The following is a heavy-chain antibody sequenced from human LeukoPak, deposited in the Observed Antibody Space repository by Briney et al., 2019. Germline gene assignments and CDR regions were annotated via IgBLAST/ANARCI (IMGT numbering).Heavy chain of an antibody. J-gene: IGHJ3*01. D-gene: IGHD1-26*01. CDR2: IYPGDSGP. Sequence: GESLKISCKGSGYSFTSYCIGWVRQMPGKGLEWMGIIYPGDSGPTYSPSFQGQVTISVDKSINTAYLQWSSLQASDTAMYYCGMSGDRVPLQDDVFDVWGQGTTVTVSS. CDR1: GYSFTSYC. CDR3: GMSGDRVPLQDDVFDV. V-gene: IGHV5-51*01.